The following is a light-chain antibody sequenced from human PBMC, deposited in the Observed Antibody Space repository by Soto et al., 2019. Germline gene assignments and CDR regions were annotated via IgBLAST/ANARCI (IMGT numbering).Light chain of an antibody. CDR2: GVS. Sequence: QSVLTQPASLSGSPGQSITISCTGTSSDVGTYNLVSWYQLHPGKAPKLIIYGVSKRPSGVSNRFSGSQSGNTASLTISGLQGEDEADYYCCSYAGSNTFAFGGGTKLTVL. CDR1: SSDVGTYNL. CDR3: CSYAGSNTFA. J-gene: IGLJ2*01. V-gene: IGLV2-23*02.